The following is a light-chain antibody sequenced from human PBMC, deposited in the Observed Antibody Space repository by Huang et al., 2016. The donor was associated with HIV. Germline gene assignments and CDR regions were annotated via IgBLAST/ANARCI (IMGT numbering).Light chain of an antibody. V-gene: IGKV1-39*01. Sequence: IQMTQSHTSLSASVGDRVFISCRTSQSVGTYLNWYQQKPGQAPKLLISSASTLHNGVPSRFSGRGSGTVFTLTIRGLQFDDFATYFCQQSYGALSSFGPGTRL. CDR2: SAS. CDR1: QSVGTY. J-gene: IGKJ5*01. CDR3: QQSYGALSS.